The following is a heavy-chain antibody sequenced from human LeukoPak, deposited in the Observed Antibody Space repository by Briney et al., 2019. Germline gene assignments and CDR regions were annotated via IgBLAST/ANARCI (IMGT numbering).Heavy chain of an antibody. CDR2: IIGKYDNR. CDR1: GYSFSNFG. Sequence: ASVKVSCKSAGYSFSNFGISWVRLAPGQGIEWMGWIIGKYDNRNYGEKLQGRFTMTTDSSTRTAYMQLRNLGSDDTAVYYCASDGTSTDDYWGQGTLVTVSS. J-gene: IGHJ4*02. CDR3: ASDGTSTDDY. D-gene: IGHD2-2*01. V-gene: IGHV1-18*01.